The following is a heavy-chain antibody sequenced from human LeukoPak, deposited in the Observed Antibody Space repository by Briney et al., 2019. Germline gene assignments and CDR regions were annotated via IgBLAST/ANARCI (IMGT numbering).Heavy chain of an antibody. CDR1: GDSISTSKSY. CDR3: ARSGSGYLRYYFDY. V-gene: IGHV4-39*01. Sequence: SDTLSLTCTVSGDSISTSKSYWGWIRQPPLKGLEWIGSIYYTGNTYYNASLKSRVTISVDTSKNQFSLGLTSVTAADTAVYYCARSGSGYLRYYFDYWGQGTLVTVSS. CDR2: IYYTGNT. J-gene: IGHJ4*02. D-gene: IGHD5-12*01.